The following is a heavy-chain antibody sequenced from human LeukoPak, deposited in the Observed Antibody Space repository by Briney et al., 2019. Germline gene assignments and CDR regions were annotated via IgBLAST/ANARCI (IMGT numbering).Heavy chain of an antibody. J-gene: IGHJ3*02. V-gene: IGHV4-34*01. CDR3: ARRVFPGYAFDI. Sequence: SVSLSLTPAVYVGSFCGYYWSWMPQRLGKGLEWVGEINHSGSTNYNPSLNSRVTISVDTSKNQFSLKLSSVTAADSAVYYCARRVFPGYAFDIWGQGTMVTVSS. CDR2: INHSGST. CDR1: VGSFCGYY. D-gene: IGHD7-27*01.